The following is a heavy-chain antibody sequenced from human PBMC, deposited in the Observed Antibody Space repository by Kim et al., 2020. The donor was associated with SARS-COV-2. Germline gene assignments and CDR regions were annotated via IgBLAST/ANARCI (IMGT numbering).Heavy chain of an antibody. J-gene: IGHJ4*02. CDR3: ARANYDSSGYYTIDY. CDR1: GFTFSSYG. Sequence: GGSLRLSCAASGFTFSSYGMHWVRQAPGKGLEWVAVIWYDGSNKYYADSVKGRFTISRDNSKNTLYLQMNSLRAEDTAVYYCARANYDSSGYYTIDYWGQGTLVTVSS. D-gene: IGHD3-22*01. CDR2: IWYDGSNK. V-gene: IGHV3-33*08.